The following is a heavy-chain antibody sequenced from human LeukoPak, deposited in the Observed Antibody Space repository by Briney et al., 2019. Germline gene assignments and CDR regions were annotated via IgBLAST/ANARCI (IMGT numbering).Heavy chain of an antibody. D-gene: IGHD3-10*01. CDR2: ISSRDNLI. J-gene: IGHJ4*02. V-gene: IGHV3-11*01. CDR3: AREQWFRWEF. Sequence: GGSLRLSCAASGFAVSDYYMNWIRQAPGKGLEWVSYISSRDNLIYYADSVKGRFTISTDNAKNSVYLQLNRLRVEDTAVYYCAREQWFRWEFWGQGVLVTVSS. CDR1: GFAVSDYY.